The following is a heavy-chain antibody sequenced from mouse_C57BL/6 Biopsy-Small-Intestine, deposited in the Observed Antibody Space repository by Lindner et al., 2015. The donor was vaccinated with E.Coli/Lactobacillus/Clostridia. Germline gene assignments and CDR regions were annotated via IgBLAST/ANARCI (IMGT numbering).Heavy chain of an antibody. CDR1: GFTFSDYG. CDR2: ISSGSNTI. V-gene: IGHV5-17*01. Sequence: VQLQESGGGLVKPGGSLKLSCAASGFTFSDYGMHWVRQAPEKGLEWVAYISSGSNTIYYADTVKGRFTISRDNAKNTLFLQMTSLRSEDTAMYYCARREEMDYWGQGTSVTVSS. J-gene: IGHJ4*01. CDR3: ARREEMDY.